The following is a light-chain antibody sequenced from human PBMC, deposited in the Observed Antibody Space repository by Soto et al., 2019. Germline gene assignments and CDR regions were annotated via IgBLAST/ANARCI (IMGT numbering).Light chain of an antibody. Sequence: DIQMTQSPSSLSASVGDRVTITCQASQDISNYLNWYQQKPGKAPKLLIYDASNLETGVPSRFSGSGSGTDFTLTISSLQPEDFATYYCQQSYSTPVTFGQVTRLEIK. V-gene: IGKV1-39*01. CDR3: QQSYSTPVT. CDR2: DAS. CDR1: QDISNY. J-gene: IGKJ5*01.